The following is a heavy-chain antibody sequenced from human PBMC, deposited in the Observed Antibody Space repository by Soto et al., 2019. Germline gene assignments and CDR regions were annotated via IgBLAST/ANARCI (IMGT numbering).Heavy chain of an antibody. CDR3: ARGYCSSTICYIWDNWFDP. Sequence: SETLSLTCTVSGGSITYINNHYCSWFRLPPGKGLEWIGYISDIAYTSYNPSLKSRVTISVDTSKNKFSLKLSSVTAADTAVYYCARGYCSSTICYIWDNWFDPWGQGTLVTVSS. CDR1: GGSITYINNHY. V-gene: IGHV4-61*01. D-gene: IGHD2-2*02. CDR2: ISDIAYT. J-gene: IGHJ5*02.